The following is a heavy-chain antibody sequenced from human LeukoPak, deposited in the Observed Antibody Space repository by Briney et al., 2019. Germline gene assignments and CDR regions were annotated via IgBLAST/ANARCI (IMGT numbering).Heavy chain of an antibody. J-gene: IGHJ4*02. CDR1: GFTFDDYG. D-gene: IGHD3-3*01. CDR3: ARLKGYDFWSGIDY. CDR2: INWNGGSI. Sequence: GGSLRLSCAASGFTFDDYGMSWVRQAPGKGLEWVSGINWNGGSIGYADSVKGRFTISRDNAKNSLYVQMNSLRAEDTALYYCARLKGYDFWSGIDYWGQGTLVTVSS. V-gene: IGHV3-20*04.